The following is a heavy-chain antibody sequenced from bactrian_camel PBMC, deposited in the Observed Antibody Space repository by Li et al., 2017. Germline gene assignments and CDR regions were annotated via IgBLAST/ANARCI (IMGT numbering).Heavy chain of an antibody. CDR3: GVHRRNSAGTCSGPPV. Sequence: HVQLVESGGGSVQAGRSLRLSCAASGYSINSYCMAWFRQAPGKEREGVAEIGSADPTAYADVVKGRFTISQDKSKNMLNLQMNGLKTEDTAVYYCGVHRRNSAGTCSGPPVWGQGTQVTVS. CDR1: GYSINSYC. D-gene: IGHD2*01. CDR2: IGSADPT. V-gene: IGHV3S55*01. J-gene: IGHJ4*01.